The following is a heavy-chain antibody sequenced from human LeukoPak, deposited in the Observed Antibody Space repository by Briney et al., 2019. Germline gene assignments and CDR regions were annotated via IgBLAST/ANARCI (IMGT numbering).Heavy chain of an antibody. V-gene: IGHV3-30*02. CDR2: IRYDGSNK. CDR1: GFTFSSYG. CDR3: AKDTVDSSSWYLTYSYFDY. D-gene: IGHD6-13*01. Sequence: GGSLRLSCAASGFTFSSYGMHWVRQAPGKGLEWVAFIRYDGSNKYYADSVKGRFTISRDNSKNTLYLQMNSLRAEDTAVYYCAKDTVDSSSWYLTYSYFDYWGQGTLVTVSS. J-gene: IGHJ4*02.